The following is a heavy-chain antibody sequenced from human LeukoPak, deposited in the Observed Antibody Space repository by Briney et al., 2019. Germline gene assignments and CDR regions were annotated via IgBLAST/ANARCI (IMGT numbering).Heavy chain of an antibody. V-gene: IGHV3-23*01. CDR2: ISGSGSST. D-gene: IGHD1-26*01. CDR1: GFTLSTYA. CDR3: AKGREAYSGSYTPFDS. J-gene: IGHJ4*02. Sequence: GGSLRLSCAASGFTLSTYAMSWVRQAPGKGLECVSTISGSGSSTYYADSVKGRFTISRDSSKNTLYLQMNSLKAEHTAVYYCAKGREAYSGSYTPFDSWGQGTLVTVSS.